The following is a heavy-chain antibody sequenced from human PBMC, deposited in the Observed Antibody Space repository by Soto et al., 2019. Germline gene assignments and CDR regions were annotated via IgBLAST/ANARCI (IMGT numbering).Heavy chain of an antibody. CDR3: ARDQYYYDSSGWDYYYGMDV. D-gene: IGHD3-22*01. Sequence: GGSLRLCCAASGFTVSSNYMSWVRQAPGKGLEWVSVIYSGGSTYYADSVKGRFTISRHNSKNTLYLQMNSLRAEDTAVYYCARDQYYYDSSGWDYYYGMDVWGQGTTVTVSS. V-gene: IGHV3-53*04. CDR1: GFTVSSNY. CDR2: IYSGGST. J-gene: IGHJ6*02.